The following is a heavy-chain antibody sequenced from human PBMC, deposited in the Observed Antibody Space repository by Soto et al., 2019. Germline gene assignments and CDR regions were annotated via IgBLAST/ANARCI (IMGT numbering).Heavy chain of an antibody. D-gene: IGHD6-13*01. J-gene: IGHJ5*02. CDR1: GGTFSSYA. CDR3: ARDLGLSSSWIWFDP. CDR2: IIPILGTA. Sequence: QVQLVQSGAEVKKPGSSVKVSCKASGGTFSSYAISWVRQAPGQGLELMGGIIPILGTANYAQKFQGRVTITADESTSTAYMELASLRSEDTGVYYCARDLGLSSSWIWFDPWGQGTLVTVSS. V-gene: IGHV1-69*01.